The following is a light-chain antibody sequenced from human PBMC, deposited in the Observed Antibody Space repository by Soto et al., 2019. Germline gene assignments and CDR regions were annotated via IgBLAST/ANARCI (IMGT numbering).Light chain of an antibody. J-gene: IGLJ1*01. CDR3: SSYAGSNNYV. CDR1: SSVVGGYNY. CDR2: EVN. V-gene: IGLV2-8*01. Sequence: QSVLTQPPSASGSPGRSVTISCTGTSSVVGGYNYVSWYQQHPGKAPKLMIYEVNKRPSGVPDRFSGSKSGNTASLTVSGLQAEDEADYYCSSYAGSNNYVFGTGTKVTVL.